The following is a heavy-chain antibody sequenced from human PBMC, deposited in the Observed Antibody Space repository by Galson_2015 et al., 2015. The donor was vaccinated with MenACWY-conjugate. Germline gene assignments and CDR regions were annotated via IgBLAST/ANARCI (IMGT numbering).Heavy chain of an antibody. CDR1: GFTFTTHW. V-gene: IGHV3-74*01. CDR3: ARTGGSPPRGFDY. J-gene: IGHJ4*02. CDR2: INSDGSST. D-gene: IGHD1-26*01. Sequence: SLRLSCAASGFTFTTHWMHWVRRVPGQGLVWVSRINSDGSSTNYADSVKGRFTISRDNTKNTLYLQMNSLRAEDTAVYYCARTGGSPPRGFDYWGQGTLVTVSS.